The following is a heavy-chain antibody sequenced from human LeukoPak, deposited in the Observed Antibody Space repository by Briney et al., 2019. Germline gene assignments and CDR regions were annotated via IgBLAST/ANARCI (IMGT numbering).Heavy chain of an antibody. D-gene: IGHD3-10*01. J-gene: IGHJ3*02. Sequence: SETLSLTCTASGGSISSYYWSWIRQPAGKGLEWIGRIYTSGSTNYNPSLKSRVTMSVDTSKNQFSLKLSSVTAADTAVYYCASTILWFGEPGAFDIWGQGTMVTVSS. CDR2: IYTSGST. CDR1: GGSISSYY. V-gene: IGHV4-4*07. CDR3: ASTILWFGEPGAFDI.